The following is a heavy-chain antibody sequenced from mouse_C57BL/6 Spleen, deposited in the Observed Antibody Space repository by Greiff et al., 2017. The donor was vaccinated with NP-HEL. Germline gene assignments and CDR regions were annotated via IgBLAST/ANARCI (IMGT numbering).Heavy chain of an antibody. CDR3: AKDGYYGDAMDY. CDR1: GYAFSSSW. D-gene: IGHD2-3*01. J-gene: IGHJ4*01. CDR2: IYPGDGDT. Sequence: VQLQQSGPELVKPGASVKISCKASGYAFSSSWMNWVKQRPGKGLEWIGRIYPGDGDTNYNGKFKGKATLTADKSSSTAYMQLSSLTSEDSAVYFCAKDGYYGDAMDYWGQGTSVTVSS. V-gene: IGHV1-82*01.